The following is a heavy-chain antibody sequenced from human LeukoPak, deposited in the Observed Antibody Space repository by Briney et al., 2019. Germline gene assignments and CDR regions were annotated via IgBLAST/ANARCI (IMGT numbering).Heavy chain of an antibody. V-gene: IGHV4-59*01. Sequence: SETLSLTCTVSGGSISGYYWNWIRQAPGKGREWIGNIHYSGSTKYSPSLKSRVTISVDTSKNQFSLTLSSVTAADTAVYYCARSPLYDTAPSDYWGQGTLVTVSS. D-gene: IGHD3-9*01. CDR1: GGSISGYY. J-gene: IGHJ4*02. CDR3: ARSPLYDTAPSDY. CDR2: IHYSGST.